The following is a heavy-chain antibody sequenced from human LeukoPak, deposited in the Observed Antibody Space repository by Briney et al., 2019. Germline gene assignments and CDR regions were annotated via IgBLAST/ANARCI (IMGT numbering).Heavy chain of an antibody. D-gene: IGHD1-1*01. Sequence: GGSLRLSCAASGFTFSTYAMSWVRQAPGKGLEWVSALSGSGGKTYCADSVKGRFNISRDNSKNTLYLQMNSLRAEDTAVYYCAKERTSEGYFDYWGQGTLVTVSS. J-gene: IGHJ4*02. CDR2: LSGSGGKT. CDR3: AKERTSEGYFDY. V-gene: IGHV3-23*01. CDR1: GFTFSTYA.